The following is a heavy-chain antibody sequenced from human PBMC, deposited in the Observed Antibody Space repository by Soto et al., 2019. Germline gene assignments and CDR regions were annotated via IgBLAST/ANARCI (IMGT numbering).Heavy chain of an antibody. CDR1: GGSISSSSYY. CDR3: ARLGVWFGELYPVDY. D-gene: IGHD3-10*01. Sequence: SETLSLTCTVSGGSISSSSYYWGWIRQPPGKGLEWIGSIYYSGSTYYNPSLKSRVTISVDTSKNQFSPKLSSVTAADTAVYYCARLGVWFGELYPVDYWGQGTLVTVSS. J-gene: IGHJ4*02. CDR2: IYYSGST. V-gene: IGHV4-39*01.